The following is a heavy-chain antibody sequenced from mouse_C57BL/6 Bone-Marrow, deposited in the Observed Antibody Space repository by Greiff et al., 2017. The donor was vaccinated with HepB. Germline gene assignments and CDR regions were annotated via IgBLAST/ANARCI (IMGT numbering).Heavy chain of an antibody. CDR3: ARRRENVLDY. CDR2: IYPGGGYT. V-gene: IGHV1-63*01. CDR1: GYTFTNYW. J-gene: IGHJ2*01. Sequence: QVQLQQSGAELVRPGTSVKMSCKASGYTFTNYWIGWAKQRPGHGLEWIGDIYPGGGYTNYNEKFKGKATLTADKSSSTAYMQFSSLTSEDSAIYYCARRRENVLDYWGQGTTLTVSS.